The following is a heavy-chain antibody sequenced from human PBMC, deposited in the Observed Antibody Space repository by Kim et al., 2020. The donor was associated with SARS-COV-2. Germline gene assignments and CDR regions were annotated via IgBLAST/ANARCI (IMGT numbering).Heavy chain of an antibody. Sequence: SETLSLNCSVSSDSISSYYCSWIRQLPGKGLEWLGYIYYGGSTDYNPSLKSRVTISWDTSKNQFSLDLTSVSDADTAVYYCARSEGRGGWHQCDYWGQGILVTVSS. CDR3: ARSEGRGGWHQCDY. CDR1: SDSISSYY. CDR2: IYYGGST. J-gene: IGHJ4*02. D-gene: IGHD6-19*01. V-gene: IGHV4-59*01.